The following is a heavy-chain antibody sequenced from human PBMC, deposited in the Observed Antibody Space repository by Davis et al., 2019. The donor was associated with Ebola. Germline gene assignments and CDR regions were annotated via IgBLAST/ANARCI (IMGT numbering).Heavy chain of an antibody. Sequence: GESLKISCATSGFTFSRHAMHWVRQAPGQGLDWVAIISYDGGSNYYGESVKGRFTISRDNSKNTVDLEMNSLRGDDTAVYYCARGGLATVTKFYYYYGMDVWGQGTTVSVS. CDR3: ARGGLATVTKFYYYYGMDV. J-gene: IGHJ6*02. CDR2: ISYDGGSN. CDR1: GFTFSRHA. D-gene: IGHD4-11*01. V-gene: IGHV3-30*04.